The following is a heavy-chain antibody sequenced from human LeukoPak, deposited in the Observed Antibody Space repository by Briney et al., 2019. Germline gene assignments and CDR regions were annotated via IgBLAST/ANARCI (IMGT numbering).Heavy chain of an antibody. CDR1: GITFSSYA. Sequence: GGSLRLSCAASGITFSSYAMSWVRQAPGKGLEWVSAISASGGSTYYADSVKGRFTISRDNSKNTLYLQMNSLRAEDTAIYYCAPNWNLDYWRQGSLVTVSS. CDR2: ISASGGST. V-gene: IGHV3-23*01. CDR3: APNWNLDY. J-gene: IGHJ4*02. D-gene: IGHD1-1*01.